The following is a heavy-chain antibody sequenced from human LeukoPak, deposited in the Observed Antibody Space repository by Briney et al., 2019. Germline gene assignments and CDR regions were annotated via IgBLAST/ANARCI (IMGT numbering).Heavy chain of an antibody. V-gene: IGHV4-39*07. CDR1: GGSISSSSYY. J-gene: IGHJ4*02. D-gene: IGHD3-16*02. CDR2: IYYSGST. Sequence: TSETLSLTCTVSGGSISSSSYYWGWIRQPPGKGLEWIGSIYYSGSTNYNPSLKSRVTISVDTSKNQFSLKLSSVTAADTAVYYCAGSSPPTKHYDYIWGSYHRVVQLDYWGQGTLVTVSS. CDR3: AGSSPPTKHYDYIWGSYHRVVQLDY.